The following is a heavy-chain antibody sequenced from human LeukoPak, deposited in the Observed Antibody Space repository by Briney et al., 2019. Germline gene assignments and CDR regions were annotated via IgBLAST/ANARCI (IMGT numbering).Heavy chain of an antibody. CDR2: IYHIGST. J-gene: IGHJ4*02. Sequence: SETLSLTCAVTGNSISSGYYWGWIRQPPGKGLEWIGSIYHIGSTYYNPSLKSRVTISVDTSKNRFSLKLSSVTAADTAVYYCAGQYDSNGYYFYWGQGTLVTVSS. CDR3: AGQYDSNGYYFY. D-gene: IGHD3-22*01. CDR1: GNSISSGYY. V-gene: IGHV4-38-2*01.